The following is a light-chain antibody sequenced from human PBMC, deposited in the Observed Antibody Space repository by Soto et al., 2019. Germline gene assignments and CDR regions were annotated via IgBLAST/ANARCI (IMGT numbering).Light chain of an antibody. CDR2: AAS. Sequence: DIQLTQSPSFLSASVGDRVTITCRASHVISGYLAWYQQRPGKAPKLLIYAASTLQSGVPSRFSGSGSATEFTLTISSLQPEDFATYYCQQLSSYPLFGPGTRVDV. J-gene: IGKJ3*01. CDR1: HVISGY. V-gene: IGKV1-9*01. CDR3: QQLSSYPL.